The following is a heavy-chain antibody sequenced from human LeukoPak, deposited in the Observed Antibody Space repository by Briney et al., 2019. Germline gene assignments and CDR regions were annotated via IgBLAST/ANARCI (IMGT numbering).Heavy chain of an antibody. J-gene: IGHJ4*02. D-gene: IGHD3-10*01. V-gene: IGHV3-15*01. CDR3: TTNTGSGSYGAY. CDR1: GFTFNNAW. CDR2: IKSKTDGGTT. Sequence: GGSLRLSCAASGFTFNNAWMNWVRQAPGKGLEWVARIKSKTDGGTTDYAAPVKGRFTISRDDSKNTLYLQMNSLKTEDTAVYYCTTNTGSGSYGAYWGQGTLVTVSS.